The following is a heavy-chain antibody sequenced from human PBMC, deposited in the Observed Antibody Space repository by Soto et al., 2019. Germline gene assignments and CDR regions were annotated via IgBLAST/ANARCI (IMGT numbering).Heavy chain of an antibody. D-gene: IGHD2-15*01. V-gene: IGHV3-23*01. CDR3: AKAKHGYCSGGSCYSHFDH. CDR1: GFTFSSYA. CDR2: ISGSGGST. J-gene: IGHJ4*02. Sequence: XVSLRLSCAASGFTFSSYAMSWVRQAPGKGLEWVSAISGSGGSTYYADSVKGRFTISRDNSKNTLYLQMNSLSAEDTAVYYCAKAKHGYCSGGSCYSHFDHWGQGTLVTVSS.